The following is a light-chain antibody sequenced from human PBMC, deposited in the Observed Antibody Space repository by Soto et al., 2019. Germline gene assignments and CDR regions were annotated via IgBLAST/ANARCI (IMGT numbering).Light chain of an antibody. Sequence: EMALTQSPGTLYLSPGERATPSCRASQSVSNNYLAWYQQKPGQAPRLLIYGASNRATGIPDRFSGSGSGTDFTLTISRLEPEDFAVYYCQQYGSSGTFGQGTKVDSK. CDR1: QSVSNNY. CDR3: QQYGSSGT. CDR2: GAS. V-gene: IGKV3-20*01. J-gene: IGKJ1*01.